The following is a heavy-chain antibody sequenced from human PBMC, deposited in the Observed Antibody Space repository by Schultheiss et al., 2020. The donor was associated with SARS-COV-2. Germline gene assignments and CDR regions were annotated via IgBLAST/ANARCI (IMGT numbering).Heavy chain of an antibody. CDR3: ARVRAEVVVAARDRPYYYYYGMDV. CDR2: IRQDGSEK. V-gene: IGHV3-7*04. CDR1: GFAFSDFW. D-gene: IGHD2-15*01. J-gene: IGHJ6*04. Sequence: GGSLRLSCEASGFAFSDFWMTWVRQAPGKGLEWVANIRQDGSEKHYVDSAKGRFTISRDNAKNTLYLQMSSLRAEDSAVYYCARVRAEVVVAARDRPYYYYYGMDVWGKGTTVTVSS.